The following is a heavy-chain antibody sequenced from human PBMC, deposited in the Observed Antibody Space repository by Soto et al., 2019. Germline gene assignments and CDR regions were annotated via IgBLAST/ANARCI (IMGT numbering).Heavy chain of an antibody. J-gene: IGHJ3*02. Sequence: PSETLSLTCAVSGGSISTTIWWSWVRQPPGKGLEWIGEIYHSESTNYNPSLKSRVTMSVDKSKNQFSLKLSSVTAADTAVYYCARDQISGSAFDIWGQGTMVTVSS. CDR3: ARDQISGSAFDI. D-gene: IGHD6-19*01. CDR1: GGSISTTIW. CDR2: IYHSEST. V-gene: IGHV4-4*02.